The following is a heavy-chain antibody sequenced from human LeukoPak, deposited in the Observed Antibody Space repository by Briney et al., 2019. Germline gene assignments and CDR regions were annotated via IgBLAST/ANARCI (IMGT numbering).Heavy chain of an antibody. V-gene: IGHV3-23*01. CDR2: ISGSGGST. CDR3: AKDETPSSSGSRYYGMDV. D-gene: IGHD5-18*01. CDR1: GFTFSSYA. J-gene: IGHJ6*02. Sequence: QSGGSLRLSCAASGFTFSSYAMSWVRQAPGKGLEWVSAISGSGGSTYYADSVKGRFTISRDNSKNTLYLQMNSLRAEDTAVYYCAKDETPSSSGSRYYGMDVLGQGTTVTVSS.